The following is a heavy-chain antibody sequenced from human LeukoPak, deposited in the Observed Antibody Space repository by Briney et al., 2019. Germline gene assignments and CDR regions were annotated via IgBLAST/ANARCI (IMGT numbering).Heavy chain of an antibody. CDR3: AREVGGGATNYFDY. D-gene: IGHD1-26*01. Sequence: GGSLRLSCAASGFTFSSYSMNWVRQTPGKGLEWVSVIYSADSAYYADSVRGRFTISRDNSKNTLYLQMNSLRADDTAVYYCAREVGGGATNYFDYWGQGTLVTVSS. CDR2: IYSADSA. V-gene: IGHV3-53*01. J-gene: IGHJ4*02. CDR1: GFTFSSYS.